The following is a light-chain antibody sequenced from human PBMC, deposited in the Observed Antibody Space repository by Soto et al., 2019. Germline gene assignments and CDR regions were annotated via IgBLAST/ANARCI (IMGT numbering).Light chain of an antibody. Sequence: EIQMSQSPSTLSASASDRLPIRCRASQTISRYLNWYQQKPGTAPDLLISTASSLQSGVPSRFSGSGSGTDFTLTISSLQPEDFGTYYCQQTYSMPLTFGQGTKVDI. CDR3: QQTYSMPLT. CDR2: TAS. V-gene: IGKV1-39*01. J-gene: IGKJ1*01. CDR1: QTISRY.